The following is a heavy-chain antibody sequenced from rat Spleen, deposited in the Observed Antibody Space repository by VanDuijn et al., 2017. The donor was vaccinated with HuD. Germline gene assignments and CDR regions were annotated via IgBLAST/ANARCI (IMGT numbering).Heavy chain of an antibody. J-gene: IGHJ1*01. CDR2: ILRTGENT. Sequence: EVQLVESDGGLVQPGRSLKLSCAASGFIFNNYWLTWIRQAPGKGLEWVASILRTGENTYYSDSVKGRFTISRDNAKSTLYLQMNRLRSEDSATYYCTGGGIPWYLDFWGPGTMVTVSS. V-gene: IGHV5-31*01. CDR1: GFIFNNYW. CDR3: TGGGIPWYLDF. D-gene: IGHD2-2*01.